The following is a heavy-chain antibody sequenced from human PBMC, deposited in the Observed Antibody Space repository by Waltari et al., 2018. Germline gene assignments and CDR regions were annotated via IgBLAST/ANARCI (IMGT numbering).Heavy chain of an antibody. CDR3: ARGRIAAAGGSNY. V-gene: IGHV1-8*03. J-gene: IGHJ4*02. D-gene: IGHD6-13*01. CDR2: MNPNSGNT. Sequence: QVQLVQSGAEVQKPGASVTVSCTASGYTFTRYDINWVRQATGQGLEWMGWMNPNSGNTGYEQKCQGRVTITRNTSISTAYMELSSLRSEDTAVYYCARGRIAAAGGSNYWGQGTLVTVSS. CDR1: GYTFTRYD.